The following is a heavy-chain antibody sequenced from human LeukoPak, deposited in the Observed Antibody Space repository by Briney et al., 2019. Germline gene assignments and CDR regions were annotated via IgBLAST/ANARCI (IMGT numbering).Heavy chain of an antibody. CDR3: ARSFYYGSGSYYIPYYFDY. CDR2: IYYSGST. CDR1: GGSIAGSSYY. Sequence: SETLSLTCTVSGGSIAGSSYYWVWIRQPPGNGLEWIGTIYYSGSTYYNPSLKSRVTISVDTSKNQFSLKLSSVTAADTAMYYCARSFYYGSGSYYIPYYFDYWGQGTLVTVSS. V-gene: IGHV4-39*07. D-gene: IGHD3-10*01. J-gene: IGHJ4*02.